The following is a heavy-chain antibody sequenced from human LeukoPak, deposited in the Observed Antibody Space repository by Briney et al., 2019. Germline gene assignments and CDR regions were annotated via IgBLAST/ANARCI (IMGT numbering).Heavy chain of an antibody. CDR2: TNWNGGST. Sequence: GGSLRLSCVASGFTFDDYGMGWVRQVPGKGLEWVSGTNWNGGSTVYADSVKGRFTISRDNAKNSLYLQVNSLRAEDTAFYYCARGTEVYYDSSSYYSYWGQGTLVTVSS. J-gene: IGHJ4*02. CDR1: GFTFDDYG. D-gene: IGHD3-22*01. V-gene: IGHV3-20*04. CDR3: ARGTEVYYDSSSYYSY.